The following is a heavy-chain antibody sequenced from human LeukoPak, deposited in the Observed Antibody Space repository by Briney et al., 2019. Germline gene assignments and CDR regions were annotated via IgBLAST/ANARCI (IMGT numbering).Heavy chain of an antibody. Sequence: GESLKISCKGSGYSFTTYWIGWVRQMPGKGLEWMGIIYPGDSDTSYSPSFQGQVTISADKSISTAYLQWSSLRASDTAMYYCARGDYYDSSGSVLDYWGQGTLVTVSS. J-gene: IGHJ4*02. CDR1: GYSFTTYW. CDR2: IYPGDSDT. D-gene: IGHD3-22*01. V-gene: IGHV5-51*01. CDR3: ARGDYYDSSGSVLDY.